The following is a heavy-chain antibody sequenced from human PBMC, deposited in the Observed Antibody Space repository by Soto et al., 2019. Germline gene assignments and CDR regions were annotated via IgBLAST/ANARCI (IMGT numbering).Heavy chain of an antibody. CDR2: INPNSGGT. CDR3: ARDRYSSGWYDFDY. J-gene: IGHJ4*02. CDR1: GYTFTGYY. Sequence: ASVKVSCKASGYTFTGYYMHWVRQAPGQGLEWMGWINPNSGGTNYAQKFQGWVTMTRDTSISTAYMELRRLRSDDTAVYYCARDRYSSGWYDFDYWGQGTLVTVSS. D-gene: IGHD6-19*01. V-gene: IGHV1-2*04.